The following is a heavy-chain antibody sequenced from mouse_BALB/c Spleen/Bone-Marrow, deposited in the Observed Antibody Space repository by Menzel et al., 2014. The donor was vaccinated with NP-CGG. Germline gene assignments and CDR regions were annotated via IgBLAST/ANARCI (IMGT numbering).Heavy chain of an antibody. CDR3: ARGNYYGSYVYAMDY. J-gene: IGHJ4*01. V-gene: IGHV1S41*01. CDR2: IDPGSGST. D-gene: IGHD2-1*01. Sequence: DLVKPGASVKLSCKASGYTFTNYWINWIKQRPGQGLEWIGRIDPGSGSTYYNEKFKGKATLTVDTSSSTAYIQLSSLSSDGSAVYYCARGNYYGSYVYAMDYWGQGTSVTVSS. CDR1: GYTFTNYW.